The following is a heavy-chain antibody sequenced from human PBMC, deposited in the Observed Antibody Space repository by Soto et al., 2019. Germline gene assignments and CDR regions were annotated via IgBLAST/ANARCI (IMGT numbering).Heavy chain of an antibody. J-gene: IGHJ4*02. CDR3: ARDNGYSYGYNLDH. CDR1: GGSFSSYY. V-gene: IGHV4-59*01. Sequence: SETLSLTCAVYGGSFSSYYWSWIRQPPGKGLEWIGYIYYSGSTNYNPSLKSRVTISVDTSKNQFSLKLTSVTAADTAVYYCARDNGYSYGYNLDHWGQGTLVTVSS. D-gene: IGHD5-18*01. CDR2: IYYSGST.